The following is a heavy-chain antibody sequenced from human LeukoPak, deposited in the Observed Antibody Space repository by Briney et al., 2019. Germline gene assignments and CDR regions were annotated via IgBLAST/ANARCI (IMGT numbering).Heavy chain of an antibody. CDR2: INPNSGGT. V-gene: IGHV1-2*02. J-gene: IGHJ3*02. D-gene: IGHD4-17*01. CDR1: GYTFTGYY. CDR3: ASDYTMTDDAFDI. Sequence: ASVTVSCKASGYTFTGYYMHWVRQAPGQGLEGMGWINPNSGGTNYAQKFQGRVTMTRDTSISTAYMELSRLRSDDTAVYYCASDYTMTDDAFDIWGQGTMVTVSS.